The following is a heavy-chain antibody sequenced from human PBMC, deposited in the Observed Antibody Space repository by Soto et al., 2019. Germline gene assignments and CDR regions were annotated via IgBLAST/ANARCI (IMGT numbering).Heavy chain of an antibody. CDR1: GGSISSSNW. J-gene: IGHJ5*02. V-gene: IGHV4-4*02. CDR2: IYHSGST. D-gene: IGHD3-16*01. Sequence: SETLSLTCAVSGGSISSSNWWSWVRQPPGKGLEWIGEIYHSGSTNYNPSLKSRVTISVDKSKNQFSLKLSSVTAADTAVYYCARGRLGGFITKTWFAPGGKEPRVTVS. CDR3: ARGRLGGFITKTWFAP.